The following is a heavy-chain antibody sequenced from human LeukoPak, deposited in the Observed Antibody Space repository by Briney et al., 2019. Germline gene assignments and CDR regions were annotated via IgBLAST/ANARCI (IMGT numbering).Heavy chain of an antibody. CDR2: ITSSSAST. CDR3: AKSGDYSFGY. J-gene: IGHJ4*02. CDR1: GLTFSNYA. D-gene: IGHD3-16*01. Sequence: GGSLRLSCVASGLTFSNYAMSWVRQAPRKGLEWVSVITSSSASTYYADSVKGRFTISRDNSKNTLWLQMDSLRAEDTALYYCAKSGDYSFGYWGQGTLVTVSS. V-gene: IGHV3-23*01.